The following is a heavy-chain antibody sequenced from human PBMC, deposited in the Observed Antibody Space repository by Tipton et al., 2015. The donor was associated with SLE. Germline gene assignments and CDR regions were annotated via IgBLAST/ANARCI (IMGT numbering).Heavy chain of an antibody. J-gene: IGHJ5*02. Sequence: TLSLTCTVSGGSISSYYWSWIRQPAGKGLEWIGRIYTSGSTNYNPSLKSRVTMSVDTSTNQFSLRLNSLTAADTAVYYCARYSTSSGWFDPWGQGTLVTVSS. D-gene: IGHD6-6*01. CDR1: GGSISSYY. CDR2: IYTSGST. V-gene: IGHV4-4*07. CDR3: ARYSTSSGWFDP.